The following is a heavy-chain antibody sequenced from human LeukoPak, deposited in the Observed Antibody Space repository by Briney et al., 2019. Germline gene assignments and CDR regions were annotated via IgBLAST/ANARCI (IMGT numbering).Heavy chain of an antibody. V-gene: IGHV1-46*01. Sequence: ASVKVSCKASGYTFTSYYMHWVRQAPGQGLEWMGIINPSGGSTSYAQKFQGRVTMTRDTSTSTVYMEVSSLRSEDTAVYYCVRGWGSTVYASAFDVWGQGTMVTVPS. J-gene: IGHJ3*01. CDR1: GYTFTSYY. CDR3: VRGWGSTVYASAFDV. D-gene: IGHD2/OR15-2a*01. CDR2: INPSGGST.